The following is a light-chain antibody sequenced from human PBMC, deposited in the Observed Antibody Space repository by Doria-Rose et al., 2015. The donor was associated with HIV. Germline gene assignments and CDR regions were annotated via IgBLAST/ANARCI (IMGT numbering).Light chain of an antibody. CDR1: QSISNW. Sequence: TQSPSTLPASVGDRVTITCRASQSISNWLAWYQQKPGQAPKLLIYKASTLQSGVPSRFRGSGSGTEFTLTINSLQPDDFATYYCQHFDKYFSWTFGHGTKVDIK. CDR2: KAS. J-gene: IGKJ1*01. V-gene: IGKV1-5*03. CDR3: QHFDKYFSWT.